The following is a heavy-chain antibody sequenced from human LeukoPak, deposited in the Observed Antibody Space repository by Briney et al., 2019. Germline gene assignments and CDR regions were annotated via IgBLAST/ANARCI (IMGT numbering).Heavy chain of an antibody. CDR2: MNPNSGHT. CDR1: GYTFTSYD. D-gene: IGHD1-26*01. V-gene: IGHV1-8*01. J-gene: IGHJ4*02. CDR3: ARSIVGVRKRNDY. Sequence: ASVSVSCKASGYTFTSYDIIWVRQASGQGLEWMGWMNPNSGHTGYAQKFQGRVTMTRTTSISTAYMELTSLTSEDSAVYYCARSIVGVRKRNDYWGQGTLVTLSS.